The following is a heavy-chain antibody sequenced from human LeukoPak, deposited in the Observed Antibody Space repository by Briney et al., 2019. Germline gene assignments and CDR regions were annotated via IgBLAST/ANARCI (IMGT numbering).Heavy chain of an antibody. V-gene: IGHV4-59*01. CDR3: ARGGSSGYYYEPVFDP. CDR2: IYYSGST. D-gene: IGHD3-22*01. J-gene: IGHJ5*02. CDR1: GGSISSYY. Sequence: PSETLSLTCTVSGGSISSYYWSWIRQPPGKGLEWIGYIYYSGSTNYNPSLKSRVTISVDTSKNQFSLKLSSVTAADTAVYYCARGGSSGYYYEPVFDPWGQGTLVTVSS.